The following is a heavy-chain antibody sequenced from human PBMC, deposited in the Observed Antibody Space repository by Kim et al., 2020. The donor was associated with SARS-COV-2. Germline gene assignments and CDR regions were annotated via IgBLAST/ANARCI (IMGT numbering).Heavy chain of an antibody. V-gene: IGHV1-69*01. CDR3: ARSKSITMVRGLGLDY. Sequence: KFQGRVTITADESTSTAYMELSSLRSEDTAVYYCARSKSITMVRGLGLDYWGQGTLVTVSS. D-gene: IGHD3-10*01. J-gene: IGHJ4*02.